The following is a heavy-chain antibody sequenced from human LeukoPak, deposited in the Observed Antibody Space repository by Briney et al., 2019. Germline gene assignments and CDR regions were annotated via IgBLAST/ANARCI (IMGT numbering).Heavy chain of an antibody. CDR2: IIDNGDIT. D-gene: IGHD3-16*01. J-gene: IGHJ6*03. CDR1: GFTFSSYA. V-gene: IGHV3-23*01. CDR3: AKLGGQEVYNYYVGV. Sequence: QAGGSLRLSCEASGFTFSSYAMSWVRQAPGKGLEWVSGIIDNGDITYYANSVKGRFTISRDNSKNTLYLQMNSLRAEDTAVYCAKLGGQEVYNYYVGVWGKGTTVAVSS.